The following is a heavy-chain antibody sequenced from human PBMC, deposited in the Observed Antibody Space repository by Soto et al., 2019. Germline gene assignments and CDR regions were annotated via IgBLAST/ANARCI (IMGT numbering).Heavy chain of an antibody. CDR3: ARHGSF. CDR1: GGTISGYS. J-gene: IGHJ4*02. D-gene: IGHD3-16*01. V-gene: IGHV4-34*01. CDR2: IDHSGNA. Sequence: SELLSLTCACYGGTISGYSWSWIRQPPERGLEWIGEIDHSGNAKYNPSLKSRVTISLDTSKNQFSLKLSSVTAADTAVYYCARHGSFWGQGTLVTVSS.